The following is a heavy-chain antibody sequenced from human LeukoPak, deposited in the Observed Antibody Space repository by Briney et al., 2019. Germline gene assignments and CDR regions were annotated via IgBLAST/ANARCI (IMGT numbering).Heavy chain of an antibody. V-gene: IGHV3-74*01. CDR1: GFTFSNYW. J-gene: IGHJ4*02. D-gene: IGHD3-9*01. Sequence: GGSLRLSCAASGFTFSNYWMHWVRQVPGKGLVWVSRINDDGRATFYADSVKGRFTISRDNAKNSLYLQMNSLRAEDTAVYYCAREYYDILTGIIDYWGQGTLVTASS. CDR2: INDDGRAT. CDR3: AREYYDILTGIIDY.